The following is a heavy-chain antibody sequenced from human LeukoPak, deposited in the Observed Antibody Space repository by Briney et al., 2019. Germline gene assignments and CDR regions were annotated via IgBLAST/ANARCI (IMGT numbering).Heavy chain of an antibody. V-gene: IGHV3-23*01. D-gene: IGHD2-15*01. CDR2: ISGSGRFT. CDR1: GFTFNTFA. Sequence: GGSLRLSCAASGFTFNTFAMSWVSQTPGKVLEWVSGISGSGRFTNYADSVKGRFTISRDNPETTLYLQMNSLRFEDTAVYYCAKERYCSGGSCYSSHDLYWGQGTLVTVSS. CDR3: AKERYCSGGSCYSSHDLY. J-gene: IGHJ4*02.